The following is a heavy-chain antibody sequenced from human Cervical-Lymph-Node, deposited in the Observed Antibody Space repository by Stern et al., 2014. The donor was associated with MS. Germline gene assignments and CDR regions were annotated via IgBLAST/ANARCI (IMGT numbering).Heavy chain of an antibody. CDR1: GFTFSDHY. D-gene: IGHD6-19*01. J-gene: IGHJ3*02. Sequence: VQLEESGGALVKPGGSLRLSCAASGFTFSDHYLSWIRQAPRKGMERDSPISSSGSSKYYADSVKGRFTISRDNSKNSLYLQMNSLRAEDTAVYYCARSHSKWLVHDAFDIWGQGTMVSVSS. CDR3: ARSHSKWLVHDAFDI. V-gene: IGHV3-11*01. CDR2: ISSSGSSK.